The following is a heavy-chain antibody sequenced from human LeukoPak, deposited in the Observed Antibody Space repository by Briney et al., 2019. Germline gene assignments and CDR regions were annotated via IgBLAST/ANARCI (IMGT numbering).Heavy chain of an antibody. V-gene: IGHV3-23*01. CDR3: AKGSFYDFWSVYGEGVDY. J-gene: IGHJ4*02. D-gene: IGHD3-3*01. CDR2: IGGSGGYT. CDR1: GFTFSSYA. Sequence: GGSLRLSCAASGFTFSSYAMTWVRQAPGKGLEWVSAIGGSGGYTYYADSVKGRLTISRDNSKNTLYLQMDSLRAEDTAVYYCAKGSFYDFWSVYGEGVDYRGQGTLVTVSS.